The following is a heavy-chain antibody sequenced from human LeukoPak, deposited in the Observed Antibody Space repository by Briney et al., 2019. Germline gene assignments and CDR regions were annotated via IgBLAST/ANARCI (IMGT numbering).Heavy chain of an antibody. V-gene: IGHV3-30*18. CDR1: GFTFSSYG. D-gene: IGHD2-8*01. CDR3: AKDWSVSYDQTPDDY. J-gene: IGHJ4*02. Sequence: PGRSLRLSCAASGFTFSSYGMHWVRQAPGKGLEWVAVISYDGSNKYYADSVKGRFTISRDNSKNTLYLQMNSLRAEDTAVYYCAKDWSVSYDQTPDDYWGQGTLVTVSS. CDR2: ISYDGSNK.